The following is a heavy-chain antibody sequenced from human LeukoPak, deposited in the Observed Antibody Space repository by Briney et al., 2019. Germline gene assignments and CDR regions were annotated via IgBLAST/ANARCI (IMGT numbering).Heavy chain of an antibody. V-gene: IGHV4-59*01. CDR3: ARGSGYYGMDV. J-gene: IGHJ6*02. CDR2: IYSSGST. Sequence: SETLSLTCTVSGGSISTYYWSWIRQPPGKGLEWIGYIYSSGSTNYNPSLKSRVTISLGTSKNQFSLKLSSVTAADTAVYYCARGSGYYGMDVWGQGTTVTVSS. D-gene: IGHD3-10*01. CDR1: GGSISTYY.